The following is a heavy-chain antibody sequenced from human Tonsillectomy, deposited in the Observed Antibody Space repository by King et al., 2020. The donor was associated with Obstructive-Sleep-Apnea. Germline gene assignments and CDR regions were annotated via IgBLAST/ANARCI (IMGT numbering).Heavy chain of an antibody. CDR1: GGSIGSGGFY. CDR3: ARDHDRERGIFDY. V-gene: IGHV4-31*01. J-gene: IGHJ4*02. Sequence: QLQESGSGLVTPSQTLSLTCTVSGGSIGSGGFYWSWIRQLPGRDLEWIGYIYNGETIYYNPSLESLVTISADTSKDQFSLKLTSVTAADTAVYYCARDHDRERGIFDYWGQGTLVTVSS. CDR2: IYNGETI. D-gene: IGHD3-10*02.